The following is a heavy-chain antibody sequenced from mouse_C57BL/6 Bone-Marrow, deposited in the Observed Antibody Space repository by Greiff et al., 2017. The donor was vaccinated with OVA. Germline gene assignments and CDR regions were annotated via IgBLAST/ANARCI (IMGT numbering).Heavy chain of an antibody. Sequence: DVKLVESGGGLVKPGGSLKLSCAASGFTFSSYAMSWVRQTPEKRLEWVATISDGGSYTYYPDNVKGRFTISRDNAKNNLYLQMSHLKSEDTAMYYRARVDYGPAWFAYWGQGTLVTVSA. CDR1: GFTFSSYA. CDR2: ISDGGSYT. D-gene: IGHD1-1*01. J-gene: IGHJ3*01. CDR3: ARVDYGPAWFAY. V-gene: IGHV5-4*03.